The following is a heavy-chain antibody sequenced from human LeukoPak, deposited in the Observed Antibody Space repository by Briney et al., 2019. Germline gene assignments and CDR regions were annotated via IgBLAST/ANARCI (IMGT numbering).Heavy chain of an antibody. CDR3: ARVGQYYSSRWFDP. V-gene: IGHV4-30-2*01. CDR2: IYHSGST. CDR1: GGSISSGGYS. D-gene: IGHD3-10*01. J-gene: IGHJ5*02. Sequence: KASETLSLTCAVSGGSISSGGYSWSWIRQPPGKGLEWIGYIYHSGSTYYNPSLKSRVTISVDRSKNQFSLKLSSVTAADTAVYYCARVGQYYSSRWFDPWGQGTLVTVSS.